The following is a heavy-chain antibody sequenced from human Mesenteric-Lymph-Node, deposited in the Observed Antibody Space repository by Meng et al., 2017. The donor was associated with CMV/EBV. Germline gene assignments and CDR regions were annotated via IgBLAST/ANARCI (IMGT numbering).Heavy chain of an antibody. CDR3: ARGRYGGTYYFDY. V-gene: IGHV4-31*03. CDR1: GGSISSDFYY. CDR2: IYYSGST. J-gene: IGHJ4*02. Sequence: LRLSCTVSGGSISSDFYYWSWIRQHPGKGLEWIGYIYYSGSTYYNPSLKSRLTISVDTSKNQFSLKLSSVTAADTAVYYCARGRYGGTYYFDYWGQGTLVTVSS. D-gene: IGHD5-18*01.